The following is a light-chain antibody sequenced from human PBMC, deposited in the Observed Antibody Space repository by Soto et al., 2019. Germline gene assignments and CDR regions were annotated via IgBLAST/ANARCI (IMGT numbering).Light chain of an antibody. CDR1: QSISSY. CDR3: QQSYSTPRT. V-gene: IGKV1-39*01. Sequence: DIQMTQSPSSLSASVGDRVTITCRASQSISSYLNWYQQKPGKAPKHLIYAASSLQSGVPSRFSGSGSGTDFTLTISSLQPEYFATYYCQQSYSTPRTFGQGTKLEIK. CDR2: AAS. J-gene: IGKJ2*02.